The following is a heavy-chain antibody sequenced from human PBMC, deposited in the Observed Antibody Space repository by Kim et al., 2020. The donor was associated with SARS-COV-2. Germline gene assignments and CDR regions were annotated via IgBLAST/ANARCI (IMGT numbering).Heavy chain of an antibody. CDR1: GFTFSSYA. CDR3: AKLLYSSSTFDY. V-gene: IGHV3-23*03. Sequence: GGSLRLSCAASGFTFSSYAMSWVRQAPGKGLEWVSVIYSGGSSTYYADSVKGRFTISRDNSKNTLYLQMNSLRAEDTAVYYCAKLLYSSSTFDYWGQGTLVTVSS. J-gene: IGHJ4*02. CDR2: IYSGGSST. D-gene: IGHD6-6*01.